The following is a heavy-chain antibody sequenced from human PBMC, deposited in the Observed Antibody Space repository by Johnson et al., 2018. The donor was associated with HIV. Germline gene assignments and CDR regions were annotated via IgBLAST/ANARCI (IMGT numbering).Heavy chain of an antibody. V-gene: IGHV3-11*04. J-gene: IGHJ3*02. D-gene: IGHD5-18*01. CDR1: VFTFSDYY. CDR3: ARDQTIQLWSDAFDI. Sequence: QLVESGGGVVRPGGSLRLSCAASVFTFSDYYMSWIRQAPGKGLEWVSYISSSGSTIYYADSVKGRFTISRDNAKNSLYLQMNSLRAEDTAVYYCARDQTIQLWSDAFDIWGQGTMVTVSS. CDR2: ISSSGSTI.